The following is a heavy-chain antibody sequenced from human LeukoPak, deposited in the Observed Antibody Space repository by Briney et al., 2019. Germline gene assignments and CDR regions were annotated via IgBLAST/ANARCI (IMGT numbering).Heavy chain of an antibody. CDR2: IYYSGST. CDR1: GGSISSSSYY. V-gene: IGHV4-39*01. D-gene: IGHD6-25*01. J-gene: IGHJ4*02. CDR3: ARSSGTGTFSY. Sequence: SETLSLTCTVSGGSISSSSYYWGWIRQPPGKGLEWIGSIYYSGSTYYNPSLKSRVTISVDTSKNQFSLKLSSVTAADTAVYYCARSSGTGTFSYWGQGTLVTVSS.